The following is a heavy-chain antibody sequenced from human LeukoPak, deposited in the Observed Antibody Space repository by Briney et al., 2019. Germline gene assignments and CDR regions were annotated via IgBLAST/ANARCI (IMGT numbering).Heavy chain of an antibody. CDR1: GGTFSSYA. CDR2: VIPIFGTA. V-gene: IGHV1-69*13. J-gene: IGHJ4*02. D-gene: IGHD3-9*01. CDR3: ARGHPNYDILTGYYNPLSYFDY. Sequence: SVKVSCKASGGTFSSYAISWVRQAPGQGLEWMGGVIPIFGTANYAQKFQGRVTITADESTSTAYMELSSLRSEDTAVYYCARGHPNYDILTGYYNPLSYFDYWGQGTLVTVSS.